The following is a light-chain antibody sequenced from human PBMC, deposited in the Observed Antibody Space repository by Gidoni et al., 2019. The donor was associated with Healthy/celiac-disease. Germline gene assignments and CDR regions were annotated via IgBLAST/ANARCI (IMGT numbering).Light chain of an antibody. Sequence: SSELTPDPAVSVALGQTVRITCQGDSLRSYYASWYQQKPGQAPVLVIYGKNNRPSGIPDRLSGSSSGNTASLTSTGAQAEDEADYYCNSRDSSGNHLVFGTGTKVTVL. CDR3: NSRDSSGNHLV. CDR2: GKN. J-gene: IGLJ1*01. V-gene: IGLV3-19*01. CDR1: SLRSYY.